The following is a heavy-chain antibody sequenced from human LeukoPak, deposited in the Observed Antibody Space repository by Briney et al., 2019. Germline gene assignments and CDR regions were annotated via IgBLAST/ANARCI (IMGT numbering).Heavy chain of an antibody. D-gene: IGHD1-26*01. CDR2: TNTDGTNT. CDR1: GFTFSSYW. V-gene: IGHV3-74*01. Sequence: PGGSLRLSCTASGFTFSSYWIHWVRQAPGKGLVWVSRTNTDGTNTRYADSVKGRFTISRDNSKNTLYLQMNSLRAEDTAVYYCARDGVVGAYYFDYWGQGTLVTVSS. J-gene: IGHJ4*02. CDR3: ARDGVVGAYYFDY.